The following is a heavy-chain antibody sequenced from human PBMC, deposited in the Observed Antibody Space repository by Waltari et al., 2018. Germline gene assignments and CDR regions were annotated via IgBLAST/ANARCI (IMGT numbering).Heavy chain of an antibody. D-gene: IGHD6-13*01. CDR1: GYTLTGDY. CDR3: ARDIASVAFDY. J-gene: IGHJ4*02. CDR2: VNPNNGWT. V-gene: IGHV1-2*02. Sequence: VQLVQSGDAVKKPGASVKVSCKASGYTLTGDYMHWVRTAPGQGLEWMGWVNPNNGWTNYAEKVQVRVSMTRETSICTAYMELSRLRSDDTAVYDCARDIASVAFDYWGQGTLVTVSS.